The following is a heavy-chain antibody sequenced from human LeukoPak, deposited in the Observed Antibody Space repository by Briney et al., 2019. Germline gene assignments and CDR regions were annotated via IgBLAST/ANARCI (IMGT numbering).Heavy chain of an antibody. J-gene: IGHJ4*02. D-gene: IGHD3-10*01. CDR1: GFTFSSYG. Sequence: GGSLRLSCAASGFTFSSYGMHWVHQAPGKGLEWVAVIWYDGSNKYYADSVKGRFTISRDNSKNPLYLQMNSLRAEDTAVYYCARDFYVGSGSYYIGYWGQGTLVTVSS. CDR2: IWYDGSNK. CDR3: ARDFYVGSGSYYIGY. V-gene: IGHV3-33*01.